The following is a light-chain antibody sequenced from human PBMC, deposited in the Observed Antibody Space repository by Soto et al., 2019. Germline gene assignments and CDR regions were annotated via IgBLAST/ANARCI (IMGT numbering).Light chain of an antibody. CDR3: SSYTSSSTVV. CDR1: SSDVGGYNY. V-gene: IGLV2-14*01. Sequence: QSALTQPASVSGSPGQSITISFTGTSSDVGGYNYVSWYQQHPGKAPKLMIYDVSNRPSGVSNRFSGSKSGNTASLTISWLQAEDEADYYCSSYTSSSTVVFGGGTKLTVL. CDR2: DVS. J-gene: IGLJ2*01.